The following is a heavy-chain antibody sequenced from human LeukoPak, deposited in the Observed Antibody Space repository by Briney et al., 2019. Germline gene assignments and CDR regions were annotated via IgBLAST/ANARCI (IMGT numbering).Heavy chain of an antibody. CDR3: ARAIYGGNIGDAFDI. Sequence: PGRSLRLSCAASGFTFSSYAMHWVRQAPGKGLEWVAVISYDGSNKYYADSVKGRFTISRDNSKNTPYLQMNSLRAEDTAVYYCARAIYGGNIGDAFDIWGQGTMVTVSS. D-gene: IGHD4-23*01. J-gene: IGHJ3*02. CDR1: GFTFSSYA. CDR2: ISYDGSNK. V-gene: IGHV3-30-3*01.